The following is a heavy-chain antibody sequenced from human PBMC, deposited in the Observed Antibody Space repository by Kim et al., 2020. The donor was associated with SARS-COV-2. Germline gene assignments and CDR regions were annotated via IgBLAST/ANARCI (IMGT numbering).Heavy chain of an antibody. CDR3: ASNLWFGEFDAFDI. J-gene: IGHJ3*02. CDR1: GFTVSSNY. CDR2: IYSGGST. V-gene: IGHV3-53*04. Sequence: GGSLRLSCAASGFTVSSNYMSWVRQAPGKGLEWVSVIYSGGSTYYADSVKGRFTISRHNSKNTLYLQMNSLRAEDTAVYYCASNLWFGEFDAFDIWGQGTMVTVSS. D-gene: IGHD3-10*01.